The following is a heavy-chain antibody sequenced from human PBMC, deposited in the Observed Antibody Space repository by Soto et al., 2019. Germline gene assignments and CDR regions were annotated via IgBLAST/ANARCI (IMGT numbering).Heavy chain of an antibody. CDR1: GGSISSSSYY. J-gene: IGHJ4*02. CDR3: AREGGYCSSTSCYAGYFDY. Sequence: PSETLSLTCTVSGGSISSSSYYWGWIRQPPGKGLEWIGSIYYSGSTYYNPSLKSRVTISVDTSKNQFSLKLSSVTAADTAVYYCAREGGYCSSTSCYAGYFDYWGQGTLVTVSS. D-gene: IGHD2-2*01. V-gene: IGHV4-39*02. CDR2: IYYSGST.